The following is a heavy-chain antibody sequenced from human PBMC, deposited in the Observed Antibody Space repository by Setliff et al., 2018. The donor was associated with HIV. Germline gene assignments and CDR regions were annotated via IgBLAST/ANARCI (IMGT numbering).Heavy chain of an antibody. Sequence: GGSLRLSCAASGFTFSSHGMHWVRHAPGKGLEWVANIKQDGSEEYYVDSVKGRFTISRDGARNSLYLQMNSLRDEDTAVYYCARGRGESRTNYFDYWGQGTLVTVSS. V-gene: IGHV3-7*03. J-gene: IGHJ4*02. CDR2: IKQDGSEE. CDR3: ARGRGESRTNYFDY. CDR1: GFTFSSHG.